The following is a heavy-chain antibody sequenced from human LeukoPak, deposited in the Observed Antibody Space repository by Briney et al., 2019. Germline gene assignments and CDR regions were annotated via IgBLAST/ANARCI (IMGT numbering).Heavy chain of an antibody. CDR1: GGSISSGGYY. D-gene: IGHD3-9*01. CDR3: AREYYDILTGYWGAFDI. CDR2: IYYSGST. Sequence: SETLSLTCTVSGGSISSGGYYWSWIRQHPGKGLEWIGYIYYSGSTYYNPSLKSRVTISVDTSENQFSLKLSSVTAADTAVYYCAREYYDILTGYWGAFDIWGQGTMVTVSS. V-gene: IGHV4-31*03. J-gene: IGHJ3*02.